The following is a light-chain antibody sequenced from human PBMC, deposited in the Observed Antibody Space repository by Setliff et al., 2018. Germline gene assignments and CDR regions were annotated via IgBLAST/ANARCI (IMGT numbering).Light chain of an antibody. J-gene: IGLJ2*01. V-gene: IGLV3-1*01. CDR2: EDI. CDR3: QAWDSSTVV. CDR1: QLGDKY. Sequence: SYELTQPPSVSVSPGQTASITCSRHQLGDKYGCWYQQKPGQSPVLVIYEDIKRPPGIPERFSASRSGNTATLTISGTQAMDEADYYCQAWDSSTVVFGGGTKGTVL.